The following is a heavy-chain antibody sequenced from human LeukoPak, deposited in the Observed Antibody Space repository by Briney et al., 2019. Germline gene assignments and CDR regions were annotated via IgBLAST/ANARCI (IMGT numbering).Heavy chain of an antibody. CDR3: ARVGDSSGYYRYYYYMDV. D-gene: IGHD3-22*01. V-gene: IGHV3-11*04. Sequence: GGSLRLSCAASGFTFSDYYMSWIRQAPGKGLEWVSYISSSGSTIYYADSVKGRFTISRDNAKNSLYLQMNSLRAEDTAVYYCARVGDSSGYYRYYYYMDVWGKGTTVTVSS. CDR1: GFTFSDYY. J-gene: IGHJ6*03. CDR2: ISSSGSTI.